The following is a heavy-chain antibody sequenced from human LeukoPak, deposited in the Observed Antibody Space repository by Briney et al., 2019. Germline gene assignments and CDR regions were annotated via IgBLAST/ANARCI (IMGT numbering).Heavy chain of an antibody. CDR3: TTVYYDSSGFRFDP. D-gene: IGHD3-22*01. CDR2: IKSKTDGGTT. V-gene: IGHV3-15*01. J-gene: IGHJ5*02. Sequence: GGSLRLSCDASGFTFRNYWMHWVRQAPGKGLVWVGRIKSKTDGGTTDYAAPVKGRFTISRDDSKNTLYLQMNSLKTEDTAVYYCTTVYYDSSGFRFDPWGQGTLVTVSS. CDR1: GFTFRNYW.